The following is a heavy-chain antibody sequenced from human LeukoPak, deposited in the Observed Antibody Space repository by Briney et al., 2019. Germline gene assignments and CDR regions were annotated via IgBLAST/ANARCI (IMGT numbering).Heavy chain of an antibody. D-gene: IGHD5-12*01. Sequence: SETLSLTCAVYGGSFSGYYWSWIRQPPGKGLEWIGEINHSGSTNYNPSLKSRVTISVDTSKNQFSLKLSSVTAADTAVYYCASGLWLRPNFDYWGQGTLVTVSS. V-gene: IGHV4-34*01. CDR2: INHSGST. CDR1: GGSFSGYY. CDR3: ASGLWLRPNFDY. J-gene: IGHJ4*02.